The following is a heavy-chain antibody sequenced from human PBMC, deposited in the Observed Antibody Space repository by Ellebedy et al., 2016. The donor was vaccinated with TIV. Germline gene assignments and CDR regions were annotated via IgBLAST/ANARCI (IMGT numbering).Heavy chain of an antibody. D-gene: IGHD6-19*01. CDR1: GFTFSNFA. Sequence: GESLKISCAASGFTFSNFAMYWVRQAPGKGLEWVSIIAGAATRAHYADSVKGRFTTSRDNSKNTVYLQMDSLKVEDTAVYYCAKRIGVDGVGHWGQGTLVSVSS. V-gene: IGHV3-23*01. CDR3: AKRIGVDGVGH. CDR2: IAGAATRA. J-gene: IGHJ4*02.